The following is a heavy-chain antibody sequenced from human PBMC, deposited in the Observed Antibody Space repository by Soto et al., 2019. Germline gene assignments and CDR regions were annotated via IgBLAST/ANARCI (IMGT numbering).Heavy chain of an antibody. CDR1: GGTFTNYS. CDR3: ATDGGFCTGGSCN. J-gene: IGHJ4*02. V-gene: IGHV1-69*08. D-gene: IGHD2-15*01. CDR2: IIPILGRA. Sequence: QVQLVHSGAEVREPGSSVKVSCKPSGGTFTNYSISWVRQAPGQGLEWMGRIIPILGRANYAQRFKGRVSITADKFTSTVYVEVYSLGSDDTAVYYCATDGGFCTGGSCNLGQGTLVTVSS.